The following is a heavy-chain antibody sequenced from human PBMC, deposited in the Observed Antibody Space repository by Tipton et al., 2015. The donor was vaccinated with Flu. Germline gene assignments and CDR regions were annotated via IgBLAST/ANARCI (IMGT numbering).Heavy chain of an antibody. Sequence: GSLRLSCVVSGFTVSSSYMTWVRQAPGKGLEWVSVIYSGGSTNYADSVKGRFTISRDNTKNTLYLQMNSLRAEDTAVYYCARGRGYCVTTTCLLPFDFWGQGTLVTVSS. J-gene: IGHJ4*02. V-gene: IGHV3-53*01. CDR3: ARGRGYCVTTTCLLPFDF. CDR2: IYSGGST. CDR1: GFTVSSSY. D-gene: IGHD2-2*01.